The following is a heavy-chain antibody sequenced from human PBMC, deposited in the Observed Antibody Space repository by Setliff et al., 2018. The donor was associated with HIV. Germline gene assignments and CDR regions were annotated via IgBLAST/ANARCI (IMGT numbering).Heavy chain of an antibody. CDR1: GGSFSSGNYY. D-gene: IGHD6-13*01. CDR2: MSYSGTT. V-gene: IGHV4-39*01. Sequence: PSETLSLTCTVSGGSFSSGNYYWAWIRQPPGEGLEWIGGMSYSGTTYYNPSLKSRVTMSVDTSKNQFSLNPIFVTAADTAVYYCARQSSNTWSWFDPWGQGTLVTVSS. J-gene: IGHJ5*02. CDR3: ARQSSNTWSWFDP.